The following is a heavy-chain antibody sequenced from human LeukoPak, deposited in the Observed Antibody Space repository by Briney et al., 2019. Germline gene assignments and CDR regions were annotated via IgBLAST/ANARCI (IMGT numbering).Heavy chain of an antibody. D-gene: IGHD3-22*01. CDR3: AKHRRHYDSSGYYSCYFDY. CDR1: GFTFSSYA. J-gene: IGHJ4*02. CDR2: ISGSGGST. Sequence: PGGSLRLSCAASGFTFSSYAMSWVRQAPGKGLEWVSAISGSGGSTYYADSVKGRFTISRDNSKNTLYLQMNGLRAEDTAVYYCAKHRRHYDSSGYYSCYFDYWGRGTLVTVSS. V-gene: IGHV3-23*01.